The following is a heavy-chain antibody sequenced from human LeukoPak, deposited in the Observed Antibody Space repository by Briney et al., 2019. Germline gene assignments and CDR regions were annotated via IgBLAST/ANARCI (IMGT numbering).Heavy chain of an antibody. D-gene: IGHD6-19*01. CDR2: ISAYNGNT. J-gene: IGHJ6*03. V-gene: IGHV1-18*01. Sequence: ASVKLSCKASGYTFTSYGFTWVRQAPGQGLGWMGWISAYNGNTNYAQKLQGRVTMTTDTSTSTAYMELRSLRSDDTAVYYCARSDSSGRYGGYYYYYMDVWGKGTAVTVSS. CDR3: ARSDSSGRYGGYYYYYMDV. CDR1: GYTFTSYG.